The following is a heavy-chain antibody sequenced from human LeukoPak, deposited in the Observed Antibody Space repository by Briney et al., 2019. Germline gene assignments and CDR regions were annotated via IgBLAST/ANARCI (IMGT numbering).Heavy chain of an antibody. J-gene: IGHJ5*02. D-gene: IGHD1-26*01. CDR3: ARLGLGRRWEPRGFDP. CDR2: IYTSGTT. Sequence: ASETLSLTCIVSGGSISSFSWSWIRQPPGKGLEWIGNIYTSGTTNYNPSLKSRVTISVDTSESQVSLNLTSVTAADTAVYYCARLGLGRRWEPRGFDPWGQGTLVTVSS. CDR1: GGSISSFS. V-gene: IGHV4-4*09.